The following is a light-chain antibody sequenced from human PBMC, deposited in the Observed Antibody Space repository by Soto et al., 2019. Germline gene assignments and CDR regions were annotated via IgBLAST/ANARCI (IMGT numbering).Light chain of an antibody. CDR2: GAF. J-gene: IGKJ5*01. CDR3: QQRNTWPPVT. Sequence: ETVLTQSPGTLSFSPGERATLACRASPSVPNYVAWYQQKPGQAPRLLIYGAFNRATGIPARFSGSGSGADFTLTISSLEPEDFAIYYCQQRNTWPPVTFGQGTRLEIK. CDR1: PSVPNY. V-gene: IGKV3-11*01.